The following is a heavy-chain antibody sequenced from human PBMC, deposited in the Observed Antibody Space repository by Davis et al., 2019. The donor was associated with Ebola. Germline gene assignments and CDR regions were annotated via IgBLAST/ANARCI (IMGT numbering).Heavy chain of an antibody. CDR2: ISWISDSI. CDR1: GFTFDDYA. CDR3: AKDIKVGHRFCANGVCYSPGGMDV. Sequence: PGGSLRLSCAASGFTFDDYAMHWVRQAPGKGLEWVTGISWISDSIGYADSVKGRFTISRDNAKNSLHLQMNSLRAEDTALYYCAKDIKVGHRFCANGVCYSPGGMDVWGQGTTVTVSS. V-gene: IGHV3-9*01. D-gene: IGHD2-8*01. J-gene: IGHJ6*02.